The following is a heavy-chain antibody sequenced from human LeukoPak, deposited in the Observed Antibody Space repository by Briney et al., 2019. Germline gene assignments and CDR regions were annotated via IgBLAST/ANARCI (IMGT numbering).Heavy chain of an antibody. CDR1: GFTPTSDW. J-gene: IGHJ4*02. CDR3: AREGLSQQPSDY. D-gene: IGHD6-13*01. Sequence: GCPCLSSAASGFTPTSDWMSWGPEAPGQRLGGVADIRQEGSEKHKVDPVKGRSTNPRDNPKTAPDLQMNSLRPQDRAGNYCAREGLSQQPSDYWGQGTLVTVSS. V-gene: IGHV3-7*01. CDR2: IRQEGSEK.